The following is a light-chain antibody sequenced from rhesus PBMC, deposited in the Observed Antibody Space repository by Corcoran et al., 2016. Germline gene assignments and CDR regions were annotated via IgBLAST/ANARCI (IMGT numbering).Light chain of an antibody. V-gene: IGKV1-22*01. CDR2: KES. Sequence: DIQMTQSPSSLSASVGDTVTITCRASQTISTYLDWYQQKPRKVPNLLIYKESNLQSGVPSRFSGSGSGTDFTLTISRLQAEDFATYYGLKYSSSPFTFGPGTKLDIK. CDR3: LKYSSSPFT. J-gene: IGKJ3*01. CDR1: QTISTY.